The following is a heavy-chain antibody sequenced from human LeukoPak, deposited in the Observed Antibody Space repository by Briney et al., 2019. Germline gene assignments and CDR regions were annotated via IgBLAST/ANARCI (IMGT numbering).Heavy chain of an antibody. CDR3: AKDLLPTSDYDYVWGSYRLNP. D-gene: IGHD3-16*02. Sequence: GGSLRLSCAASGFTFSSYWMHWVRQAPGKGLEWVANIKQDGGEIYYADSVKGRFTISRDNSKNTLYLQMNSLRAEDTAVYYCAKDLLPTSDYDYVWGSYRLNPWGQGTLSPSPQ. J-gene: IGHJ5*02. V-gene: IGHV3-7*03. CDR2: IKQDGGEI. CDR1: GFTFSSYW.